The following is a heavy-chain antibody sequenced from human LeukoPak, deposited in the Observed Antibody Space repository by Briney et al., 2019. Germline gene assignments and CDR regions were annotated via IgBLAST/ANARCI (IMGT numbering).Heavy chain of an antibody. CDR1: GGSISSYY. D-gene: IGHD6-13*01. Sequence: SETLSLTCTVSGGSISSYYWSWIRQPAGKGLEWIGRIYTSGSTNYNPSLKSRVTISVDTSKNQFSVKLSSVTAADTAVYYCASFRVAAAGFDYWGQGTLVTVSS. CDR2: IYTSGST. J-gene: IGHJ4*02. V-gene: IGHV4-4*07. CDR3: ASFRVAAAGFDY.